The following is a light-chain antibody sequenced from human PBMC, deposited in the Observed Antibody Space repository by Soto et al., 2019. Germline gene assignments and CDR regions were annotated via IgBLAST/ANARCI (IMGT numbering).Light chain of an antibody. Sequence: DIQMTQSPSSLSASVGDRVTITCQASQDISNYVNWYQQKPGKAPKLLIYDASNLETGVTSRFSGSGSGTDFTFTIRSLQPEDIATYYCQQYDNLPLTFGGGTKVEIK. CDR1: QDISNY. J-gene: IGKJ4*01. CDR3: QQYDNLPLT. CDR2: DAS. V-gene: IGKV1-33*01.